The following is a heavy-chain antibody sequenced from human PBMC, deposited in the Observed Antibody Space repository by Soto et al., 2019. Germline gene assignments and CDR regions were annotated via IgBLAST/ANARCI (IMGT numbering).Heavy chain of an antibody. V-gene: IGHV4-59*01. CDR3: TSELRAHGAFDI. Sequence: PAETLSLTCTVSGGSISSYYWNLIRQPPGKGLEWIGSMYYRGSTNNNPSLKSRVTITVDTSKNQLSLKVTSVTAADTAVYYCTSELRAHGAFDIWGQGTKVTVSS. CDR2: MYYRGST. J-gene: IGHJ3*02. D-gene: IGHD4-17*01. CDR1: GGSISSYY.